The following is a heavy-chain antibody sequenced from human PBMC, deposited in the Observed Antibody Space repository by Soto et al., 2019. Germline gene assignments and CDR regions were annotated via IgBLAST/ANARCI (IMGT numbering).Heavy chain of an antibody. V-gene: IGHV4-59*01. Sequence: KTADRLSLTCRISGGSISSYYWNWFRQAPGKGLEWIGFIYYSESNNYNPPLTNGDTISSDKNNNHTSLRLNSVTAADKAVLYYGGIQSPSWGYYYAVDVWGQGTPVTVSS. CDR1: GGSISSYY. CDR3: GGIQSPSWGYYYAVDV. J-gene: IGHJ6*01. CDR2: IYYSESN. D-gene: IGHD1-26*01.